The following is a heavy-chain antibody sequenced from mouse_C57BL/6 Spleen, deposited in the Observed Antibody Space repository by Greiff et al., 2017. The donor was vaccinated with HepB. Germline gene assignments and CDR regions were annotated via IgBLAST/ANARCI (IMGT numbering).Heavy chain of an antibody. CDR2: IYPGDGDT. CDR3: AREEIYDGFGDY. D-gene: IGHD2-3*01. V-gene: IGHV1-80*01. CDR1: GYAFSSYW. J-gene: IGHJ2*01. Sequence: QVQLQQSGAELVKPGASVKISCKASGYAFSSYWMNWVKQRPGKGLEWIGQIYPGDGDTNYNGKFKGKATLTADKSSSTAYMQLSSLTSEDSAVYFCAREEIYDGFGDYWGQGTTLTVSS.